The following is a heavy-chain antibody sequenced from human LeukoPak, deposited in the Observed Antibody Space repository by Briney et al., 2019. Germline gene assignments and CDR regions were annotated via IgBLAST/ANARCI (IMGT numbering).Heavy chain of an antibody. CDR1: GGTFSNYV. V-gene: IGHV1-69*04. CDR2: NIPMSGVT. Sequence: ASVKVSCKASGGTFSNYVITWVRQAPGQGLEWMGRNIPMSGVTNYAQRFQGRVTITADKSRTTAYMELSGLSSEDTAMYYCARVQDYYDSSDSYFWLDPWGHGTLVTVSS. J-gene: IGHJ5*02. D-gene: IGHD3-22*01. CDR3: ARVQDYYDSSDSYFWLDP.